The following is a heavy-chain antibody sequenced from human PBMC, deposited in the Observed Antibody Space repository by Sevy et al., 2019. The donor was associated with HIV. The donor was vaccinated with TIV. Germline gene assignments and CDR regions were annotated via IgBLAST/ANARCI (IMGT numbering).Heavy chain of an antibody. D-gene: IGHD6-19*01. J-gene: IGHJ4*02. CDR3: ARAGTGFDY. CDR2: ISSSSSYI. Sequence: GGSLRLSCAASGFTFSSYSMNWVRQAPGKGLEWVSSISSSSSYIYYADSVKGRFTISRDNAKNSLYLQMSSLRAEVSDVYYCARAGTGFDYWGQGTLVTVSS. V-gene: IGHV3-21*04. CDR1: GFTFSSYS.